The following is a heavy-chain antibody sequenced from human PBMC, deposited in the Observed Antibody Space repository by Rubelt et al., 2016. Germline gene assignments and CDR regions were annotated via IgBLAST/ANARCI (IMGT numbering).Heavy chain of an antibody. Sequence: EVQLVESGGGLVQPGGSLRLSCAASGFTFSTFGISWGRQAPGKGPEWVSAISGGGDGTKYAASVRGRFTNSRDNAKNILYLQMNSLRTEDTAIYYCARDPADYWGQGTLVTVSS. J-gene: IGHJ4*02. CDR1: GFTFSTFG. V-gene: IGHV3-23*04. CDR2: ISGGGDGT. CDR3: ARDPADY.